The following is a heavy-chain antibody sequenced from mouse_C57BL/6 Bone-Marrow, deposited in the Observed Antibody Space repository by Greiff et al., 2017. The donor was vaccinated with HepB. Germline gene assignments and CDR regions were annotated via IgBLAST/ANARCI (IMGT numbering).Heavy chain of an antibody. Sequence: EVMLVESEGGLVQPGSSMKLSCTASGFTFSDYYMAWVRQVPEKGLEWVANINYDGSSTYYLDSLKSRFIISRDNAKNILYLQMSSLKSEDTATYYCARDGYGFYWYFDVWGTGTTVTVSS. J-gene: IGHJ1*03. CDR2: INYDGSST. D-gene: IGHD2-2*01. CDR3: ARDGYGFYWYFDV. V-gene: IGHV5-16*01. CDR1: GFTFSDYY.